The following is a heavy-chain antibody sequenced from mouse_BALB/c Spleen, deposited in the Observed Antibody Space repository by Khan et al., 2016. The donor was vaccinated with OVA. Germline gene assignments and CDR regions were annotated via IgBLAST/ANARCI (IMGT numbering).Heavy chain of an antibody. CDR2: IYPGNGDT. CDR3: ARGGYSSFDY. D-gene: IGHD1-3*01. Sequence: EVQLQESGTVLARPGASVKMSCKASGYTFTSYLIHWVKQRPGQGLEWIGDIYPGNGDTTYNQKFKDKAKLTAGTSANTAYMELSSLTNEDSAVYDCARGGYSSFDYWGKGTLVTVSA. V-gene: IGHV1-5*01. J-gene: IGHJ3*01. CDR1: GYTFTSYL.